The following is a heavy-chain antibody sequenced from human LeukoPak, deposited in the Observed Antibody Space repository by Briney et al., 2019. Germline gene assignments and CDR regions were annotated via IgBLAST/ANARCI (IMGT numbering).Heavy chain of an antibody. CDR2: ISSSSSYI. D-gene: IGHD3-3*01. CDR1: GFTFSKYS. Sequence: GGSLRLSCAASGFTFSKYSMTWVRQAPGKGLEWVSSISSSSSYIYCADSVKGRFTISRDNAKNSLYLQMNSLRAEDTAVYYCARDRSYYDFWSGYRIDYWGQGTLVTVSS. J-gene: IGHJ4*02. V-gene: IGHV3-21*01. CDR3: ARDRSYYDFWSGYRIDY.